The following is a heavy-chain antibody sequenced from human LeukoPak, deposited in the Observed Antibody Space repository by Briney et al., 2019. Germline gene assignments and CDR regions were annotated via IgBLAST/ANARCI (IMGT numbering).Heavy chain of an antibody. CDR1: GFTFSSYS. V-gene: IGHV3-21*01. CDR2: ISSSSSYI. J-gene: IGHJ4*02. Sequence: GGSLRLSCAASGFTFSSYSMNWVRQAPGKVLEWVSSISSSSSYIYYADSVKGRFTISRDNAKNSLYLQMNSLRVEDTAVYYCARDGRMATTDTEQFDYWGQGTLVTVSS. CDR3: ARDGRMATTDTEQFDY. D-gene: IGHD5-24*01.